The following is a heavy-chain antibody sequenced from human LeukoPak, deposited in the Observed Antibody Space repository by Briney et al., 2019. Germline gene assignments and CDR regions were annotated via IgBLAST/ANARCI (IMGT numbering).Heavy chain of an antibody. CDR2: ISGSGGGT. CDR3: ARDQWGYSSGWFENY. D-gene: IGHD6-19*01. CDR1: GFTFTNYA. V-gene: IGHV3-23*01. J-gene: IGHJ4*02. Sequence: PGGSLRLSCAASGFTFTNYAMNWVRRAPGKGLEWVSGISGSGGGTYYADSVKGRFTISRDNSKNTLYLQMNSLRAEDTAVYYCARDQWGYSSGWFENYWGQGTLVTVSS.